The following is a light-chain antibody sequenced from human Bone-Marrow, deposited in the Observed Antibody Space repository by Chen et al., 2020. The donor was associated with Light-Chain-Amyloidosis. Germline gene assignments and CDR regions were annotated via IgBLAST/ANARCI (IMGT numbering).Light chain of an antibody. V-gene: IGLV2-8*01. CDR1: SSDVGGYDY. CDR3: SSYTSSSAVV. J-gene: IGLJ2*01. CDR2: EVN. Sequence: QSALTQPPSASGSPGQSVTISCTGTSSDVGGYDYVSWYQQHPGEAPKLMIYEVNKRPSGVPNRFSGSKSGNTASLTISGLQAEDEADYYCSSYTSSSAVVFGGGTKLTVL.